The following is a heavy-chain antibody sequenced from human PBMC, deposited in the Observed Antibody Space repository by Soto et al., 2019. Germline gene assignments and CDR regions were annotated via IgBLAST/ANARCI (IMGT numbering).Heavy chain of an antibody. CDR2: TSYDGSNK. CDR1: GFTFSSYA. Sequence: GGSLRLSCVASGFTFSSYALHWVRQAPGKGLEWVAVTSYDGSNKYYADSVEGRFTISRDNSKNTLYLQTSSLTTEDTAMYYCAKDLSGYFSEYFQHWGQGTQVTVSS. CDR3: AKDLSGYFSEYFQH. V-gene: IGHV3-30-3*01. J-gene: IGHJ1*01. D-gene: IGHD3-22*01.